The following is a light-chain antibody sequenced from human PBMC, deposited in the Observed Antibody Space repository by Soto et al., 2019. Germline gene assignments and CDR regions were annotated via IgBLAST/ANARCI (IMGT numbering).Light chain of an antibody. Sequence: DILMTQSPSTLSASVGDRVTITCRASQSISSWLAWYQQKPGKAPKPLIYDASSLESGVPSRFSGSGSGTEFTLTISSLQPDDFATYYCQQYNSYPLTFGGGTKV. V-gene: IGKV1-5*01. CDR3: QQYNSYPLT. CDR1: QSISSW. J-gene: IGKJ4*01. CDR2: DAS.